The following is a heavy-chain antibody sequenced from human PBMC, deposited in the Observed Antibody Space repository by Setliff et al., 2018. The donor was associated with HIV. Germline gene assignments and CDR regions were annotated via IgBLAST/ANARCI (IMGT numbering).Heavy chain of an antibody. Sequence: SETLSLTCTVPGGSISSVGYYWSWIRQHPGKGLEWIGYIYYTGSTHDNPSLKSRVTISVDTSKNQLSLKLRSVTAADTAVYYCARTRYSYGYFYYMDVWGKGTTVTVSS. V-gene: IGHV4-31*03. CDR1: GGSISSVGYY. CDR2: IYYTGST. D-gene: IGHD5-18*01. J-gene: IGHJ6*03. CDR3: ARTRYSYGYFYYMDV.